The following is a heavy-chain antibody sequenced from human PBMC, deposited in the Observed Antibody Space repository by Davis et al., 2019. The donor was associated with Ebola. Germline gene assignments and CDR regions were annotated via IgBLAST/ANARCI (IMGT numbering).Heavy chain of an antibody. CDR1: GYSFTSYG. J-gene: IGHJ5*02. V-gene: IGHV1-18*01. CDR2: IYNGNT. CDR3: AREKGFWSGYYRYNWFDP. Sequence: ASVKVSCKASGYSFTSYGISWVRQAPGQGLEWMAWIYNGNTKYAQNLQGRVTMTRDTSISTAYMELSRLRSDDTAVYYCAREKGFWSGYYRYNWFDPWGQGTLVTVSS. D-gene: IGHD3-3*01.